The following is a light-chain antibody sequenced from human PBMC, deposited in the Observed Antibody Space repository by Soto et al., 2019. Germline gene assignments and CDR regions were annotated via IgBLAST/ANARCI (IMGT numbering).Light chain of an antibody. J-gene: IGLJ1*01. CDR1: SSDIGSYNY. CDR2: EVR. Sequence: QCALTEPASVSESPGKSTTISSTGTSSDIGSYNYVAWYQQFPGKTTKLIIYEVRNRPSGVSFRFYGSKPANKASLTISGLQAENVADYYCISYRGSDTSYVFGTGSKAT. V-gene: IGLV2-14*01. CDR3: ISYRGSDTSYV.